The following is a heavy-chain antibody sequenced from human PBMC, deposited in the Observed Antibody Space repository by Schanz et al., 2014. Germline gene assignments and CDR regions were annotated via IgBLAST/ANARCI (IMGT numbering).Heavy chain of an antibody. CDR2: IRQEGSEK. CDR3: AKGGSSLDD. CDR1: GFTFSNYW. V-gene: IGHV3-7*01. D-gene: IGHD3-16*01. J-gene: IGHJ4*02. Sequence: EVQLVESGGGLVQPGESLRVSCAASGFTFSNYWMSWVRQAPGKGLEWVANIRQEGSEKYYVDSVKGRFTVSRDDAKNSLYLEMNSLRAEDTAVYYCAKGGSSLDDWGQGTLVTVSS.